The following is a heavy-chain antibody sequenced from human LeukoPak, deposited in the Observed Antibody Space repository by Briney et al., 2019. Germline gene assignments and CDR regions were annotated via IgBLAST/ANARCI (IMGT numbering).Heavy chain of an antibody. CDR2: ISSSSNYI. V-gene: IGHV3-21*01. CDR1: GFIFSSYS. Sequence: GGSLRLSCAASGFIFSSYSMNWVRQAPGKGLEWVSSISSSSNYIYYADSVRGRFTIPRDNAKNSLYLQMNSLRAEDTAVYYCAGGDGDYDYFDYWGQGILVTVSS. CDR3: AGGDGDYDYFDY. J-gene: IGHJ4*02. D-gene: IGHD4-17*01.